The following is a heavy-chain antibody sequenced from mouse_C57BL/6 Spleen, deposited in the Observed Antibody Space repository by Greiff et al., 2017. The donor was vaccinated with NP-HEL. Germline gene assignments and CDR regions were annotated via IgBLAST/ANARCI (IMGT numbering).Heavy chain of an antibody. CDR1: GYTFTDYE. V-gene: IGHV1-15*01. Sequence: VQLQQSGAELVRPGASVTLSCKASGYTFTDYEMHWVKQTPVHGLEWIGAIDPETGGTAYNQKFKGKAILTADKSSSTAYMELRSLTSEDSADYYCTRGIYYSNYGRAMDYWGQGTSVTVSS. CDR2: IDPETGGT. J-gene: IGHJ4*01. CDR3: TRGIYYSNYGRAMDY. D-gene: IGHD2-5*01.